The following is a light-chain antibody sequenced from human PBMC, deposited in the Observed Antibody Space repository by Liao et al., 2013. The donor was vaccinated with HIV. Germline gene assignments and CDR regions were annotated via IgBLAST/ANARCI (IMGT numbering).Light chain of an antibody. CDR1: YIGTKS. V-gene: IGLV3-21*04. CDR2: YDS. J-gene: IGLJ2*01. CDR3: QVCDNSGDHLRV. Sequence: SYELTQPPSVSVAPGKTARITCGGDYIGTKSVHWYQQQPGQAPVLVIYYDSDRPSGIPERFSGSNSGNTANLTINRVAAGDEADYYCQVCDNSGDHLRVFGGGTKLTVL.